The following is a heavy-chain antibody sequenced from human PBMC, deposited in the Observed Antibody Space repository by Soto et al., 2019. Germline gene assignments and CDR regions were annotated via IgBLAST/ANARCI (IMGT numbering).Heavy chain of an antibody. CDR1: GGSFSGYY. CDR2: INHSGST. CDR3: ATEEVAGTLYYYYGIDV. D-gene: IGHD6-19*01. V-gene: IGHV4-34*01. J-gene: IGHJ6*02. Sequence: SETLSLTCAVYGGSFSGYYWSWIRQPPGKGLEWIGEINHSGSTNYNPSLKSRVTISVDTSKSQFSLKLSSVTAADTAVYYCATEEVAGTLYYYYGIDVWGQGTTGTV.